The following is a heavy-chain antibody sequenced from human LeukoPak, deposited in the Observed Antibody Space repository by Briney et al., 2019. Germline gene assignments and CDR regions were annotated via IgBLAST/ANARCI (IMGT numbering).Heavy chain of an antibody. CDR2: IIPNSGGT. J-gene: IGHJ4*02. V-gene: IGHV1-2*02. CDR3: ARGEAFGELLSNPCFDY. Sequence: ASVKVSCKASGYTFTGYYIHWVRQAPGQGLEWMGWIIPNSGGTNYEQKFQDRVTMTRDTSISTAYMELSRLRSDDTAVYYCARGEAFGELLSNPCFDYWGQGTLVTVSS. CDR1: GYTFTGYY. D-gene: IGHD3-10*01.